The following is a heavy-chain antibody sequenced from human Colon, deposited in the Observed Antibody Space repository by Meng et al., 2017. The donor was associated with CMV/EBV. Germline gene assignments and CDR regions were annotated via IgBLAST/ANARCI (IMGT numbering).Heavy chain of an antibody. CDR2: INPNSGGT. CDR3: ATVSSGYYLYFQH. CDR1: GYTFTGYY. J-gene: IGHJ1*01. D-gene: IGHD3-22*01. V-gene: IGHV1-2*02. Sequence: GLLVLSGAEVKKAGASVKVSCKASGYTFTGYYMHWVRQAPGQGLEWMGWINPNSGGTNYAQKFQGRVTMTRDTSISTAYMELSRLRSDDTAVYYCATVSSGYYLYFQHWGQGTLVTVSS.